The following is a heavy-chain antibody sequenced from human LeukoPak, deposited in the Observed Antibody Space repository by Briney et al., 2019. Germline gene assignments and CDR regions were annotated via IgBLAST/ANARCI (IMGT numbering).Heavy chain of an antibody. D-gene: IGHD6-19*01. J-gene: IGHJ1*01. V-gene: IGHV3-33*06. CDR1: GFTFSSYG. CDR2: IWYDGSNK. CDR3: AKGAVAGNIAEYFQH. Sequence: GRSLRLSCAASGFTFSSYGMHWVRQAPGKGLEWVAVIWYDGSNKYYADSVKGRFTISRDNSKNTLYLQMNSLRAEDTAVYYCAKGAVAGNIAEYFQHWGQGTLVTVSS.